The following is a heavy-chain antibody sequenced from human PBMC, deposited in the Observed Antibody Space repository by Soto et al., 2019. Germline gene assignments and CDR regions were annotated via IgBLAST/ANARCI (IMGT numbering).Heavy chain of an antibody. CDR2: IIPIFGTA. CDR3: ARTNNIVLVPAAPTSDYYGMDV. CDR1: GGTFSSYA. Sequence: QVQLVQSGAEVKKPGSSVKVSCKASGGTFSSYAISWVRQAPGQGLEWMGGIIPIFGTANYAQKFQGRVTITADESTSTAYMELRSLRSEDTAVYYCARTNNIVLVPAAPTSDYYGMDVWGPGTTVTVSS. V-gene: IGHV1-69*12. D-gene: IGHD2-2*01. J-gene: IGHJ6*02.